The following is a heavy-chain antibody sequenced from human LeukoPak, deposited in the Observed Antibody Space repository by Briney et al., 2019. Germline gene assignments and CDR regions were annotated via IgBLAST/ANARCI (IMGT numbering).Heavy chain of an antibody. V-gene: IGHV4-30-4*01. CDR1: GGSISSGDFY. D-gene: IGHD3-10*01. CDR3: ARGVYYYGSGRFDP. CDR2: IYYSGST. J-gene: IGHJ5*02. Sequence: SETLSLTCTVSGGSISSGDFYWSWIRQPPGTGLEWIGYIYYSGSTYYNPSLKSRVTISVDTSKNQFSPKLSSVTAADTAVYYCARGVYYYGSGRFDPWGQGTLVTVSS.